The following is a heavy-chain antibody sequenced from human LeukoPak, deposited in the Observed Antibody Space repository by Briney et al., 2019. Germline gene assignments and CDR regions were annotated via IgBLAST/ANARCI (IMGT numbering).Heavy chain of an antibody. CDR2: INVNNGDT. D-gene: IGHD2-21*02. J-gene: IGHJ2*01. CDR3: ARDPPTEGWDFDL. Sequence: ASVKVSCTASGYTFTGYYMHWVRQAPGQGLEWMGWINVNNGDTRYAQKFQGRVTVTRDTSISTAYMEVSRLTSDDTAVYYCARDPPTEGWDFDLWGRGTLVTVSS. CDR1: GYTFTGYY. V-gene: IGHV1-2*02.